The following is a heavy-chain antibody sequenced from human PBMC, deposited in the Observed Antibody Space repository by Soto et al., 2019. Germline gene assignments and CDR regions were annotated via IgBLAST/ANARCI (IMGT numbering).Heavy chain of an antibody. Sequence: SETLSLTCTVSVGSSSSSSYYWGWILQPPGKGLEWIGSIYYSGSTYYNPSLKSRVTISVDTSKNQFSLKLSSVTAADTAVYYCARALGAAPYYYYGMDVWGQGTTVTVSS. V-gene: IGHV4-39*01. D-gene: IGHD3-16*01. CDR1: VGSSSSSSYY. CDR3: ARALGAAPYYYYGMDV. J-gene: IGHJ6*02. CDR2: IYYSGST.